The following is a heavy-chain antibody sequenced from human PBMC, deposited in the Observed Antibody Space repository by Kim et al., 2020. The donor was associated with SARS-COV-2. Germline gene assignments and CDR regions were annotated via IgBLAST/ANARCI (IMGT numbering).Heavy chain of an antibody. CDR3: ARLGFLEWLLSGYFDY. CDR1: GYSFTSYW. CDR2: IYPGDSDT. D-gene: IGHD3-3*01. J-gene: IGHJ4*02. V-gene: IGHV5-51*06. Sequence: GESLKISCTSSGYSFTSYWIGLVRHMPGKGLEGMGIIYPGDSDTRYSPSFQGQVTISADKSISTAYLQWSSLKASDTASYYCARLGFLEWLLSGYFDYWGQGTLVTVSS.